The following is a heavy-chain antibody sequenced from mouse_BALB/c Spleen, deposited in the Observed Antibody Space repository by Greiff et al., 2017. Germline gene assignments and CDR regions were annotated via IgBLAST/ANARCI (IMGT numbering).Heavy chain of an antibody. J-gene: IGHJ4*01. V-gene: IGHV14-3*02. Sequence: VQLKESGAELVKPGASVKLSCTASGFNIKDTYMHWVKQRPEQGLEWIGRIDPANGNTKYDPKFQGKATITADTSSNTAYLQLSSLTSEDTAVYYCAREGWQQGMDYWGQGTSVTVSS. CDR3: AREGWQQGMDY. CDR1: GFNIKDTY. CDR2: IDPANGNT. D-gene: IGHD2-3*01.